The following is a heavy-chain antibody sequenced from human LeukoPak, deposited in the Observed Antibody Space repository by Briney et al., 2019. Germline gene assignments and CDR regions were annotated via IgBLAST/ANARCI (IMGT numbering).Heavy chain of an antibody. Sequence: GGSLRLSCATFGFAFSDYWMTWVRQVPGKGLEWVANINREGNEKYYVDSVKGRFTISRDNAKNSVDLQMDSLRVEDTAVYYCARVGAWELQRVFDFWGQGTLVTVSS. CDR1: GFAFSDYW. D-gene: IGHD1-26*01. V-gene: IGHV3-7*01. CDR3: ARVGAWELQRVFDF. J-gene: IGHJ4*02. CDR2: INREGNEK.